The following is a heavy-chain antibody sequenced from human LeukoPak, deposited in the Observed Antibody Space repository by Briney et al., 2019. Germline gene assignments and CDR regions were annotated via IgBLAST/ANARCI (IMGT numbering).Heavy chain of an antibody. Sequence: GGSLRLSCAASGFTFSSYEMNWVRQAPGKGLEWVSYISSSGSTIYYADSVKGRFTISRDNAKNSLYLQMNSLRAEDTAVYYCASPWRGYAWYYFDYWGQGTLVTVSS. V-gene: IGHV3-48*03. D-gene: IGHD5-12*01. CDR2: ISSSGSTI. CDR3: ASPWRGYAWYYFDY. CDR1: GFTFSSYE. J-gene: IGHJ4*02.